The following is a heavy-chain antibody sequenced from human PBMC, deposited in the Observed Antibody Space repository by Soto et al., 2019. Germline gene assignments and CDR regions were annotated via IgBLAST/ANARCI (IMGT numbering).Heavy chain of an antibody. J-gene: IGHJ6*03. V-gene: IGHV1-18*01. CDR2: IRAYNGNT. CDR3: ARVGVRPAAQPHYYYYYMDV. D-gene: IGHD2-2*01. CDR1: GYTFTSYG. Sequence: QVQLVQSGAEVKKPGASVKVSCKASGYTFTSYGISWVRQAPGQGLEWMGWIRAYNGNTNYAQKLQGRVTMTTDTSTSTAYMELRSLRSDDTAVYYCARVGVRPAAQPHYYYYYMDVWGKGTTVTVSS.